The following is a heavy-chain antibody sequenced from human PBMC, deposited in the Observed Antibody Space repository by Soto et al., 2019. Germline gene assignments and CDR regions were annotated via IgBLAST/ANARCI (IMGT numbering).Heavy chain of an antibody. V-gene: IGHV4-34*01. Sequence: SETLSLTCAVYGGSFSGYYWSWIRQPPGKGLEWIGEINHSGSTNYNPSLKSRVTISVDTSKNQFSLKLSSVTAADTAVYYCARAPRHCDIHTRGFGYYYYGMDVWGQGTTVTVSS. CDR1: GGSFSGYY. J-gene: IGHJ6*02. D-gene: IGHD3-9*01. CDR2: INHSGST. CDR3: ARAPRHCDIHTRGFGYYYYGMDV.